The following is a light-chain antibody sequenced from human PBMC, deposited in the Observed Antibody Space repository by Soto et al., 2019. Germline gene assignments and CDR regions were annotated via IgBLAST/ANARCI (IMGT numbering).Light chain of an antibody. V-gene: IGKV3-11*01. CDR1: QSVSSY. J-gene: IGKJ2*01. Sequence: EVVLTQSPATLSLSPGERATLSCWASQSVSSYLAWYQQKLGQAPRLLIYDASNRATGIPARFSGSGSGTAFTLTISSLEPEDFAVYYCHQRSDWPSFGQGTKLEIK. CDR2: DAS. CDR3: HQRSDWPS.